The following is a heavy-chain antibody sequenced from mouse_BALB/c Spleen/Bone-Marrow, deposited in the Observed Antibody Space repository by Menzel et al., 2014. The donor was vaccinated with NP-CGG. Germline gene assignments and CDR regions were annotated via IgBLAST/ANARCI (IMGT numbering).Heavy chain of an antibody. CDR2: IRNKANGYTT. J-gene: IGHJ1*01. D-gene: IGHD1-1*01. Sequence: EVKLMESGGGLVQPGGSLRLSCATSGFTFTDYYMSWVRQPPGKALEWLGFIRNKANGYTTEYSASVKGRFTISRDNSQSILYLQMNTLRAEDSSTYCCARPNSPYSYGSSYWYFDVWGAGTTGTVSS. CDR3: ARPNSPYSYGSSYWYFDV. V-gene: IGHV7-3*02. CDR1: GFTFTDYY.